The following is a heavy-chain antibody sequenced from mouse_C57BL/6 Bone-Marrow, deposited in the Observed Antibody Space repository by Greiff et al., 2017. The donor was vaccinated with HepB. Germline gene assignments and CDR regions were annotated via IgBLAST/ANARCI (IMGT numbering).Heavy chain of an antibody. CDR2: IDPSDSYT. D-gene: IGHD2-4*01. V-gene: IGHV1-69*01. CDR3: ARSAITRFAY. Sequence: QGQLQQPGAELVMPGASVKLSCKASGYTFTSYWMHWVKQRPGQGLEWIGEIDPSDSYTNYNQKFKGKSTLTVDKSSSTAYMQLSSLTSEDSAVYYCARSAITRFAYWGQGTLVTVSA. J-gene: IGHJ3*01. CDR1: GYTFTSYW.